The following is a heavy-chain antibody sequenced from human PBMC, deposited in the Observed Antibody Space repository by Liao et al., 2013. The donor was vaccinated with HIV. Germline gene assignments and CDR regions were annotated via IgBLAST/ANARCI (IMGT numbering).Heavy chain of an antibody. CDR3: ASVLGVVPAFFND. CDR2: IDFSGNT. J-gene: IGHJ4*02. V-gene: IGHV4-59*01. D-gene: IGHD3-3*01. CDR1: GDSIAGYS. Sequence: VQLQESGPGRVKSSETLSLTCSVSGDSIAGYSWTWIRQPPGKGLEWLGYIDFSGNTKYSPSLQSRVTMSADMPNRRFYLKLTSVSAADTAVYYCASVLGVVPAFFNDWGQGTLVSVSP.